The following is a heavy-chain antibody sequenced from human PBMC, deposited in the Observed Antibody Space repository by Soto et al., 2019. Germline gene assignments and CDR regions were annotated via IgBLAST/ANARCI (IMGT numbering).Heavy chain of an antibody. CDR1: GFTFSSYG. CDR3: ARGGYDFWSGRNYTMPRDAFDI. Sequence: QVQLVESGGGVVQPGRSLRLSCAASGFTFSSYGMHWVRQAPGKGLEWVAVIWYDGSNKYYADSVKGRFTISRDNSKNTLYLQMNSLRAEDTAVYYCARGGYDFWSGRNYTMPRDAFDIWGQGTMVTVSS. D-gene: IGHD3-3*01. V-gene: IGHV3-33*01. J-gene: IGHJ3*02. CDR2: IWYDGSNK.